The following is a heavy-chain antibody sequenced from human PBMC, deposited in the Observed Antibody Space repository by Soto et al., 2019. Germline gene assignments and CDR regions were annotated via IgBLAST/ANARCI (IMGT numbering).Heavy chain of an antibody. CDR1: GFTFSSYG. V-gene: IGHV3-30*18. Sequence: QVKVVESGGGVVQPGRSLRLSCVASGFTFSSYGMHWVRQAPGKGLEWVAVTSYDGSSTYYADSVRGRFTISRDNSKNTLFLQMNSLRAEDTAVYHCAKVRAHCVGGDCRFHFESWVQGTLVTVSS. D-gene: IGHD2-21*02. CDR2: TSYDGSST. J-gene: IGHJ4*02. CDR3: AKVRAHCVGGDCRFHFES.